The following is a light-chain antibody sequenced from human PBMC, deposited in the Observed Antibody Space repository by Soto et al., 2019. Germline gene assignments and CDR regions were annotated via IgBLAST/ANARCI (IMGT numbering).Light chain of an antibody. J-gene: IGLJ7*01. CDR3: LLSYSGPRM. V-gene: IGLV7-46*01. Sequence: QAVVTQEPSLTVSPGGTVTLTCGSSTGAVTSGHYPFWFQQKPGQAPKTLIYDTSNKHSWTPARFSGSLLGGKAALTLSGAQPEDEAEYYCLLSYSGPRMFGGGTQLTVL. CDR2: DTS. CDR1: TGAVTSGHY.